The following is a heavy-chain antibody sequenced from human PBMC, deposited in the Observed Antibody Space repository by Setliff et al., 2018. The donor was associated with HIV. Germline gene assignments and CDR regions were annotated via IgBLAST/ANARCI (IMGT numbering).Heavy chain of an antibody. V-gene: IGHV4-39*06. CDR3: ARGRVFCNGDSCYHLDY. J-gene: IGHJ4*02. CDR2: IYYSGST. Sequence: SETLSLSCTVSAGSIRSSTYYWAWSRQPPGKGLEWIGTIYYSGSTYYNPSLKSRATISVDTSKNQFPLKLSSVTAADTAVYYCARGRVFCNGDSCYHLDYWGQGVLVTVSS. CDR1: AGSIRSSTYY. D-gene: IGHD2-15*01.